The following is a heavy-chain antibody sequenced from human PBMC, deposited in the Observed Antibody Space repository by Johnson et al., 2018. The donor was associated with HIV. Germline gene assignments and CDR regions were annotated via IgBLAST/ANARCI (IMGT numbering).Heavy chain of an antibody. CDR3: ARERGSGITMVRGVIQPAFDI. Sequence: QVQLVESGGGVVQPGRSLRLSCAASGFTFSSYAMHWVRQAPGKGLEWVAVISYDGSNKYYADSVKGRFTISRDNYKNTLYLQMNSLGAEDKAVYYCARERGSGITMVRGVIQPAFDIWGQGTMVTVS. CDR2: ISYDGSNK. J-gene: IGHJ3*02. V-gene: IGHV3-30-3*01. D-gene: IGHD3-10*01. CDR1: GFTFSSYA.